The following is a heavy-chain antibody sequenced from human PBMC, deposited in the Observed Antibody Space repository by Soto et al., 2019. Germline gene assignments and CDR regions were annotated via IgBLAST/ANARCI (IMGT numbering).Heavy chain of an antibody. J-gene: IGHJ4*02. D-gene: IGHD2-21*01. CDR1: GDTFGRNA. Sequence: ASVKVSCKASGDTFGRNAIHWVRQAPGQGLEWMGGIIPMFPTTNYAQKFKGRLTINADKSTSTAYMEMSSLRSEDTAVYFCSRDGDPDHYGFWRQRTLVLVSA. CDR3: SRDGDPDHYGF. V-gene: IGHV1-69*06. CDR2: IIPMFPTT.